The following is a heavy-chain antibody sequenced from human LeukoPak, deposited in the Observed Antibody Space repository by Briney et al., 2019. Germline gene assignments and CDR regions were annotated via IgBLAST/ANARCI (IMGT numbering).Heavy chain of an antibody. Sequence: SETLSLTCTISGGSISSSYWSWIRQPPGKRLEWIGYIYYSGSTYYNPSLKSRVTISVDTSKNQFSLKLSSVTAADTAVYYCARLGSTMVRGALFDYWGQGTLVTVSS. CDR1: GGSISSSY. V-gene: IGHV4-59*08. CDR2: IYYSGST. D-gene: IGHD3-10*01. CDR3: ARLGSTMVRGALFDY. J-gene: IGHJ4*02.